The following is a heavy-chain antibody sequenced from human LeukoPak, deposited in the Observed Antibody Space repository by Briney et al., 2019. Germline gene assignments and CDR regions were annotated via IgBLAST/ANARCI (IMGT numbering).Heavy chain of an antibody. CDR3: ARDPYSYGHFDY. J-gene: IGHJ4*02. D-gene: IGHD5-18*01. V-gene: IGHV3-30-3*01. CDR2: ISYDGSNK. CDR1: GFTFSNYA. Sequence: GRSLRLSCAASGFTFSNYAMHWVRQAPGKGLEWVAVISYDGSNKYYADSVKGRFTISRDNSKNTLYLQMNSLRAEDTAVYYCARDPYSYGHFDYWGQGTLVTVSS.